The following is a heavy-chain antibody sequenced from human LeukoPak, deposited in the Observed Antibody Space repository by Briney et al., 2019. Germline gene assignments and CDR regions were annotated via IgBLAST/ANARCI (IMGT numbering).Heavy chain of an antibody. D-gene: IGHD1-1*01. Sequence: VASVKVSCKASGYTFTSYYMHWVRQAPGQGLEWMGIINPSGGSTSYAQKFQGRVTMTRDTPTSTVYMELSSLRSEDTAVYYCARDWPYNWNDGDYYYYGMDVWGQGTTVTVSS. CDR2: INPSGGST. V-gene: IGHV1-46*01. J-gene: IGHJ6*02. CDR1: GYTFTSYY. CDR3: ARDWPYNWNDGDYYYYGMDV.